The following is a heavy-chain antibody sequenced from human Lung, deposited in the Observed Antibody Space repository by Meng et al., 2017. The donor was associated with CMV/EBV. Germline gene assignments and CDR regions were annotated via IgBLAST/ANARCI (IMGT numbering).Heavy chain of an antibody. CDR2: ISYDGTNK. CDR3: ARDQFDY. V-gene: IGHV3-30-3*01. CDR1: GFTFSRYA. Sequence: GGSLRLSCAASGFTFSRYAMHWVRQAPGKGLEGVAVISYDGTNKYYADSVKGRFTISRDNSKNTLYLQMNSLRAEDTAVCYCARDQFDYWGQGTLVTVSS. J-gene: IGHJ4*02.